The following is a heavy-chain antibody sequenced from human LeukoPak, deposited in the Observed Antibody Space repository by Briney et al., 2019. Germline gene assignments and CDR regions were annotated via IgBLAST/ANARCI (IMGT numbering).Heavy chain of an antibody. J-gene: IGHJ5*02. CDR3: ARESGYCSGGSCYSSPTNWFDP. V-gene: IGHV1-2*02. CDR2: INPNSGGT. D-gene: IGHD2-15*01. CDR1: GGTFSSYA. Sequence: ASVKVSCKASGGTFSSYAISWVRQAPGQGLEWMGWINPNSGGTNYAQKFQGRVTMTRDTSISTAYMELSRLRSDDTAVYYCARESGYCSGGSCYSSPTNWFDPWGQGTLVTVSS.